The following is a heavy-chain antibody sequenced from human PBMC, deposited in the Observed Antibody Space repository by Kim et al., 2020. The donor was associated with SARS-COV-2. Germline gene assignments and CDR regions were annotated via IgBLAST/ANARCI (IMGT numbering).Heavy chain of an antibody. D-gene: IGHD5-12*01. CDR1: GFTFSDYY. V-gene: IGHV3-11*01. Sequence: GGSLRLSCAASGFTFSDYYMSWIRQAPGKGLEWVSYISSSGSTIYYADSVKGRFTISRDNAKNSLYLQMNSLRAEDTAVYYCAREIYSGYDLLNPSVYFDYWGQGTLVTVSS. CDR3: AREIYSGYDLLNPSVYFDY. J-gene: IGHJ4*02. CDR2: ISSSGSTI.